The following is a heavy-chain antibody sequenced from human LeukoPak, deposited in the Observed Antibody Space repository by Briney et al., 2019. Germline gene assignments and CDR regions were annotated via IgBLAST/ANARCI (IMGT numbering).Heavy chain of an antibody. V-gene: IGHV1-69*05. CDR1: GGTFSSYA. D-gene: IGHD3-22*01. Sequence: SVKVSCKASGGTFSSYAISWVRQAPGQGLEWMGGIIPIFGTANYAQKFQGRVTITTDESTSTAYMELSSLRSEDTAVYYCARDGKVNYYDSSGYYYGWFDPWGQGTLVTVSS. CDR2: IIPIFGTA. CDR3: ARDGKVNYYDSSGYYYGWFDP. J-gene: IGHJ5*02.